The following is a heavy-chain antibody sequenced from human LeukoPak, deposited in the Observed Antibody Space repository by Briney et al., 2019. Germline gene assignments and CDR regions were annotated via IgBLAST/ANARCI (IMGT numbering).Heavy chain of an antibody. V-gene: IGHV4-59*01. J-gene: IGHJ4*02. Sequence: SETLSLTCTVSGDSTSSDHWSWVWQPPGKGLDWIGHISYRGSMKYNPSLESRVSISLDTSNNQISLKLTTLTAADTAVYYCVVYIAGGGGRGYWGQGTLVTVSS. CDR1: GDSTSSDH. CDR3: VVYIAGGGGRGY. D-gene: IGHD1-26*01. CDR2: ISYRGSM.